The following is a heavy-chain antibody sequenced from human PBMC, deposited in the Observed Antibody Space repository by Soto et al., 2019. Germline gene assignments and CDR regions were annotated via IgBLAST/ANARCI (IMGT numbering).Heavy chain of an antibody. V-gene: IGHV1-69*02. CDR1: GGTFSSYT. CDR2: IIPILGIT. CDR3: ARAPPGSTREPFDY. J-gene: IGHJ4*02. D-gene: IGHD2-2*01. Sequence: QVQLVQSGAEVKKPGSSVKVSCKASGGTFSSYTISWVRQAPGQGLEWMGRIIPILGITNYAQNFQGRVTITADKSTNTAYMELSTLSSDDTAVYYCARAPPGSTREPFDYCGQGTLVTVS.